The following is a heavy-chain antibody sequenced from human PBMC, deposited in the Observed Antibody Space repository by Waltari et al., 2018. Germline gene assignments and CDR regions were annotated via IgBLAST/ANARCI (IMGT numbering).Heavy chain of an antibody. V-gene: IGHV3-53*01. CDR1: GFTVSSNY. J-gene: IGHJ3*02. CDR3: ARDHCSGGSCDDAFDI. Sequence: EVQLVESGGGLIQPGGSLRLSCAASGFTVSSNYMSWVRQAPGKGLEWVSVIYSGGSTYYADSVKGRFTISRDNSKNTLYLQMNSLRAEDTAVYYCARDHCSGGSCDDAFDIWGQGTMVTVSS. D-gene: IGHD2-15*01. CDR2: IYSGGST.